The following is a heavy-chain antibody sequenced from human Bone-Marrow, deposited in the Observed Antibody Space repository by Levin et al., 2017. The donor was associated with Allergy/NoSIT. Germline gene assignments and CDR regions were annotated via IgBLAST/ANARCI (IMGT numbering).Heavy chain of an antibody. J-gene: IGHJ6*02. CDR1: GFTFGDYA. CDR2: IRSKAYGGTT. Sequence: PGGSLRLSCTASGFTFGDYAMSWFRQAPGKGLEWVGFIRSKAYGGTTEYAASVKGRFTISRDDSKSIAYLQMNSLKTEDTAVYYCTREGEYMYPLRFLEWPRSGENGMDVWGQGTTVTVSS. D-gene: IGHD3-3*01. CDR3: TREGEYMYPLRFLEWPRSGENGMDV. V-gene: IGHV3-49*03.